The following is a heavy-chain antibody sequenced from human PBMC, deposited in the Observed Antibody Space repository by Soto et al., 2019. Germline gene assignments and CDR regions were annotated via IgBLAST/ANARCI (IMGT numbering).Heavy chain of an antibody. CDR1: GCTFTNYF. CDR2: INPNDGGT. V-gene: IGHV1-2*02. CDR3: ARDPWDDVWVTLDY. Sequence: ASVKVSCKPSGCTFTNYFIQWLRQAPGQGLEWMGWINPNDGGTNYAQKFQGRVAVTSDTSISTAYMELSRLTSDDTAVYYCARDPWDDVWVTLDYRGQVTLVTVSS. D-gene: IGHD1-1*01. J-gene: IGHJ4*02.